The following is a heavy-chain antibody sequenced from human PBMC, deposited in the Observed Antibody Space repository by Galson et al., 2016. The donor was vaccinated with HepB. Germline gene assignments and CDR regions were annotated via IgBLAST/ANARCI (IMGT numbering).Heavy chain of an antibody. V-gene: IGHV3-15*01. CDR3: TKTARLRGVPMDY. J-gene: IGHJ4*02. Sequence: SLRLSCAVSGFTFSNAWMSWVRQAPGKGLEWVGRIKSNPDGGTTDYAAPVKGRFIISRVDSKNTLYLQMNSLKTEDTAVNYVTKTARLRGVPMDYWGQGTLVAVSS. D-gene: IGHD3-10*01. CDR1: GFTFSNAW. CDR2: IKSNPDGGTT.